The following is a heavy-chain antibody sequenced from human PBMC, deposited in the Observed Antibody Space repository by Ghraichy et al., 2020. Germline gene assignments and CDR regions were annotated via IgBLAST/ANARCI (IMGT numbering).Heavy chain of an antibody. J-gene: IGHJ3*02. V-gene: IGHV1-3*01. CDR2: INAGNVNT. CDR1: GYTFTSYS. CDR3: ARDLSRYPRGAFDI. D-gene: IGHD3-9*01. Sequence: ASVKVSCKASGYTFTSYSMHWVRQAPGPRLEWMGWINAGNVNTKYSQKFQGRVTITRDTSASTAYMELSSLRSEDTAVYYCARDLSRYPRGAFDIWGQGTMVTVSS.